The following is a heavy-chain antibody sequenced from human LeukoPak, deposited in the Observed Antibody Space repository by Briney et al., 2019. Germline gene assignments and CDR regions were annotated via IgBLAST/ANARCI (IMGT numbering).Heavy chain of an antibody. CDR2: IKQDGSEK. CDR1: GFTFSSYW. D-gene: IGHD2-2*01. J-gene: IGHJ3*02. V-gene: IGHV3-7*03. CDR3: AKVGEYQLLLYAFDM. Sequence: GGSLRLSCAASGFTFSSYWMRWVRQAPGKGLEWVANIKQDGSEKYYVDSVKGRFTISRDNAKNSLYLQMNSLRAEDTAVYYCAKVGEYQLLLYAFDMWGQGTMVTVSS.